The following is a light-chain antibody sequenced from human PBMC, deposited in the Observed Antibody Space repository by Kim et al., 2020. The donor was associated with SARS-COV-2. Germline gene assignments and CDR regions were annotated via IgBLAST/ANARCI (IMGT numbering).Light chain of an antibody. J-gene: IGLJ3*02. Sequence: QSALTQPASVSGSPGQSITISCTGTSSDVGNYNYVSWYQQHPGKAPKLIIYDVAKRPSGVSDRFSGSKSGNTASLTISGLQAEDEADYYCSSYTSISTLFGGGTQLTVL. CDR1: SSDVGNYNY. CDR3: SSYTSISTL. CDR2: DVA. V-gene: IGLV2-14*03.